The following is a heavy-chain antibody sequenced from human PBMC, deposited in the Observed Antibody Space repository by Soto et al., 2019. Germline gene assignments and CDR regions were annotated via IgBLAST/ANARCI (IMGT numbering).Heavy chain of an antibody. V-gene: IGHV3-21*01. CDR3: AREDSIIIPAVSDF. Sequence: KAGGSLRLSCAVSGFCFNNYGINWVRQPPGKGLEWVSSVSKSDYTYYSDSVKGRFTISRDNAKNSVSLQMNSLRAEDTAVYYCAREDSIIIPAVSDFWGQGTLVTVSS. D-gene: IGHD2-2*01. J-gene: IGHJ4*02. CDR2: VSKSDYT. CDR1: GFCFNNYG.